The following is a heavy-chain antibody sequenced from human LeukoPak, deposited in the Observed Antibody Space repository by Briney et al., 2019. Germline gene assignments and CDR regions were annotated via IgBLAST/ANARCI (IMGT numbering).Heavy chain of an antibody. CDR3: AREGVGADRDAFDI. V-gene: IGHV4-39*01. CDR1: GGSIRSSSYY. D-gene: IGHD3-16*01. CDR2: IYYSGST. Sequence: PSETLSLTCTVSGGSIRSSSYYRGWIRQPPGKGLEWIGNIYYSGSTYYNPSLKSRVTISVDTSKNQFSLKLSSVTAADTAVYYCAREGVGADRDAFDIWGQGTMVTVSS. J-gene: IGHJ3*02.